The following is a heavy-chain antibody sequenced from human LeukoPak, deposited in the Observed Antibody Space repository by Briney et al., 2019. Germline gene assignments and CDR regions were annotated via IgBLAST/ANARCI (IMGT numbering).Heavy chain of an antibody. Sequence: SETLSLTCTVSGYSISSGYYWGWIRQPPGKGLEWIGSIYHSGSTYYNPSIKSRVTISLDTSKNQFSLKLSSVTAADTAMYYCARDLSRDGCNRWGQGTLVTVSS. CDR2: IYHSGST. CDR3: ARDLSRDGCNR. CDR1: GYSISSGYY. J-gene: IGHJ5*02. D-gene: IGHD5-24*01. V-gene: IGHV4-38-2*02.